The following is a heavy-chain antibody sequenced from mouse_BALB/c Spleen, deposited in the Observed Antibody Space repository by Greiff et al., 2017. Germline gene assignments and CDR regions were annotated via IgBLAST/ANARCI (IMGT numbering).Heavy chain of an antibody. CDR2: ISSGGSYT. CDR1: GFTFSSYA. Sequence: EVKLVESGGGLVKPGGSLKLSCAASGFTFSSYAMSWVRQTPEKRLEWVATISSGGSYTYYPDSVKGRFTISRDNAKNTLYLQMSSLRSEDTAMYYCARAITVYAMDYWGQGTSVTVSS. V-gene: IGHV5-9-3*01. J-gene: IGHJ4*01. D-gene: IGHD1-1*01. CDR3: ARAITVYAMDY.